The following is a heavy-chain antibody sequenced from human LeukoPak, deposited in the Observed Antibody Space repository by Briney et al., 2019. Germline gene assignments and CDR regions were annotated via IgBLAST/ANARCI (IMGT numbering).Heavy chain of an antibody. CDR2: IYYSGST. CDR3: ARDRGSYGAFDI. Sequence: PSETLSLTCTVSGGSISSYYWSWIRQPPGKGLEWIGYIYYSGSTNYNPSLKSRVTISVGTSKNQFSLKLSSVTAADTAVYYCARDRGSYGAFDIWGQGTMVTVSS. D-gene: IGHD1-26*01. CDR1: GGSISSYY. V-gene: IGHV4-59*12. J-gene: IGHJ3*02.